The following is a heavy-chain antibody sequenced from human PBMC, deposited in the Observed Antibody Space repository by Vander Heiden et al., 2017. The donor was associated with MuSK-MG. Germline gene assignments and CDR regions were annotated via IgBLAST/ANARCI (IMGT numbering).Heavy chain of an antibody. J-gene: IGHJ4*02. D-gene: IGHD6-19*01. V-gene: IGHV3-30-3*01. CDR2: ISYDGSNK. CDR3: ARDRGWYRDFDY. Sequence: QVQLVESGGGVVQPGRSLRLSCAASGFTFSRYAMHWVRQAPGKGLEWVAVISYDGSNKYYADSVKGRFTISRDNSKNTLYLQMNSLRAEDTAVYYCARDRGWYRDFDYWGQGTLVTVSS. CDR1: GFTFSRYA.